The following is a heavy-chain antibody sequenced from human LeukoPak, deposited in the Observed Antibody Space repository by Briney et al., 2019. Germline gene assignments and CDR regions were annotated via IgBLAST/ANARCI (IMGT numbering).Heavy chain of an antibody. Sequence: SETLSLTCTVSGGSISTSGYCWGWNRQPPGKGLEYFASVDSSGNAYYNPSLQSRVTISSDTSKNQFSLKLSSVTAADTAVYYCTRDRGQWLVDYWGQGTLVTVSS. J-gene: IGHJ4*02. V-gene: IGHV4-39*07. CDR2: VDSSGNA. CDR3: TRDRGQWLVDY. CDR1: GGSISTSGYC. D-gene: IGHD6-19*01.